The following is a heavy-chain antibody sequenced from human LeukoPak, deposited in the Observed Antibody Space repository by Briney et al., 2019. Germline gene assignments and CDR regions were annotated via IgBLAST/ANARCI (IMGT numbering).Heavy chain of an antibody. J-gene: IGHJ4*02. CDR3: ARDESYYDSSGYRE. Sequence: ASVKVSCKASGYTFTGYYMHWVRQAPGQGLEWMGRINPNSGGTNYAQKFQGRVTMTRDTSISTAYMELSRLRSDDTAVYYCARDESYYDSSGYREWGQGTLVTASS. CDR1: GYTFTGYY. CDR2: INPNSGGT. D-gene: IGHD3-22*01. V-gene: IGHV1-2*06.